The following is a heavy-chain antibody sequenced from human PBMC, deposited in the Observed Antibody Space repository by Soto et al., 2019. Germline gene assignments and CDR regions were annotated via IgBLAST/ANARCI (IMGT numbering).Heavy chain of an antibody. V-gene: IGHV1-18*01. CDR2: ISAYNGNT. D-gene: IGHD3-10*01. CDR3: ARDNGFGESDV. J-gene: IGHJ6*02. Sequence: QVQLVQSGAEVKKPGASVKVSCKASGYSFTSYVISWVRQAPGQGLEWMGWISAYNGNTNYAQKLQGRVTMTTDTSTSTAHMELRSMRSDDTAVYYCARDNGFGESDVWGQGTTVTVSS. CDR1: GYSFTSYV.